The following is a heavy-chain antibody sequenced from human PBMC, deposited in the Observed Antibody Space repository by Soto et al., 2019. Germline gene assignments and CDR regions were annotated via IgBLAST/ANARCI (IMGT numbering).Heavy chain of an antibody. J-gene: IGHJ6*02. CDR1: GFTFSSYG. CDR2: IKQDGSEK. V-gene: IGHV3-7*01. Sequence: GGSLRLSCAASGFTFSSYGMSWVRQAPGKGLEWVANIKQDGSEKYYVDSVKGRFTISRDNAKNSLYLQMNSLRAEDTAVYYCARDVLENGTDYYYYYGMDVWGQGT. D-gene: IGHD1-1*01. CDR3: ARDVLENGTDYYYYYGMDV.